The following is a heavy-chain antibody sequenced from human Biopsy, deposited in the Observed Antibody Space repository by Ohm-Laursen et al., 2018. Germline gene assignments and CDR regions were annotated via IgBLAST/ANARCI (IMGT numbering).Heavy chain of an antibody. CDR1: GGSIKSYY. CDR3: ARLTGDPSY. J-gene: IGHJ4*02. V-gene: IGHV4-59*07. Sequence: PSDTLSLTCTVSGGSIKSYYWNWIRQSPGKGLEWIGFIYYTGHTNYNPSLKSRATISVDTSKNQFSLKVISVTAADTAVYYCARLTGDPSYWGQGILVTVPS. CDR2: IYYTGHT. D-gene: IGHD7-27*01.